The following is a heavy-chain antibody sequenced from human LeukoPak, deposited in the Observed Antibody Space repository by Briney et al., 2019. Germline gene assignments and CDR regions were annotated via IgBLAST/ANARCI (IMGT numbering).Heavy chain of an antibody. V-gene: IGHV3-74*01. J-gene: IGHJ3*02. D-gene: IGHD6-25*01. Sequence: GGSLRLSCAASGFTFSSYWMHWVRQAPGKGLVWVSRINSDGGSTSYADPVKGRFTISRDNAKNTLYLQMNSLRAEDTAVYYCARRSAAKDAFDIWGQGTVVTVSS. CDR1: GFTFSSYW. CDR3: ARRSAAKDAFDI. CDR2: INSDGGST.